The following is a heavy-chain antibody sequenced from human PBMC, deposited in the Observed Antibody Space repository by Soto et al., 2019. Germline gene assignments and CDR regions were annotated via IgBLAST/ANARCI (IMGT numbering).Heavy chain of an antibody. V-gene: IGHV3-23*01. Sequence: EVQLLESGGGLVQPGGSLRLSCVASGFTFSSYAMSWVRQAPGKGLEWVSAISGSGGSTYYADSVKGRFTISRDNSKNTLYLQMNSLRAEDTAVYYCAKADEYAGTFDYWGQGTLVTVSS. CDR3: AKADEYAGTFDY. CDR2: ISGSGGST. CDR1: GFTFSSYA. J-gene: IGHJ4*02. D-gene: IGHD2-2*01.